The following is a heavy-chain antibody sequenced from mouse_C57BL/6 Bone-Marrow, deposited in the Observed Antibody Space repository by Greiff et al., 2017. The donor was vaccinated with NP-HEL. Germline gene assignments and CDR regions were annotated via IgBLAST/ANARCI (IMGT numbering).Heavy chain of an antibody. V-gene: IGHV1-61*01. CDR1: GYTFTSYW. CDR2: LYPSDSET. Sequence: QVPLQQPVAELVRPGSSVKLSCKASGYTFTSYWLDWVKPRPGQGLEWIGTLYPSDSETHYNQKFKDKASLTVYKSSSTAYMQLSSLTSEDSAVYYSARCSTTKEYYFDYWGQGTTLTVSS. J-gene: IGHJ2*01. CDR3: ARCSTTKEYYFDY. D-gene: IGHD1-1*01.